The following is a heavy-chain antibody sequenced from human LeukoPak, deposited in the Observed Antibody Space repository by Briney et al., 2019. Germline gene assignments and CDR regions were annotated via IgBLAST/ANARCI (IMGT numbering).Heavy chain of an antibody. Sequence: SVKVSCKASGFTFHTSAMQWVRQARGQRLEWIGWIVLGSGNTVYSHKFHDRVIITRDMSTSTVYMELDSLGSEDTAAYYCAAQRGASLHDFWSTRLYDPWGQGTLVTVSS. CDR1: GFTFHTSA. V-gene: IGHV1-58*02. CDR2: IVLGSGNT. J-gene: IGHJ5*02. D-gene: IGHD3-3*01. CDR3: AAQRGASLHDFWSTRLYDP.